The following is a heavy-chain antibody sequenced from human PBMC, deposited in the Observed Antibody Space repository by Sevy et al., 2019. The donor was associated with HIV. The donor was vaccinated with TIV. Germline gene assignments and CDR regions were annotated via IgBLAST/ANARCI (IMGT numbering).Heavy chain of an antibody. CDR2: INEDGSRL. Sequence: GGSLRLSCVASGFTFSDSWMTWVRQAPGKGLEGIAFINEDGSRLGYVDSVRGRFTISRENTKNSLYLQMNSLRAEDTAVYFCVRDRAYSALDYWGQGTLVTVSS. V-gene: IGHV3-7*01. CDR1: GFTFSDSW. D-gene: IGHD5-18*01. J-gene: IGHJ4*02. CDR3: VRDRAYSALDY.